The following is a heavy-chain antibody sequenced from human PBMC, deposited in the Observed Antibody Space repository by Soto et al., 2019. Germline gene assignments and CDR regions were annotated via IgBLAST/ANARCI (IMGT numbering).Heavy chain of an antibody. D-gene: IGHD6-13*01. V-gene: IGHV1-18*04. J-gene: IGHJ5*02. CDR2: ISAYNGHT. Sequence: ASVKVSCKASGYTFSSYGVSWVRQAPGQGLEWMGWISAYNGHTYYAQKLQGRVPMTTDTSTSTAYMELRSLSSNDTAVYYCARDVASSGTTWFDTWGQGTLVTVSS. CDR1: GYTFSSYG. CDR3: ARDVASSGTTWFDT.